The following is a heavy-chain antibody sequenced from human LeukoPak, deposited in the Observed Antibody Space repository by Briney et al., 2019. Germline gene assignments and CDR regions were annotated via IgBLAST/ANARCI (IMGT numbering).Heavy chain of an antibody. V-gene: IGHV4-59*01. D-gene: IGHD6-13*01. CDR2: IYYSGST. J-gene: IGHJ4*02. Sequence: PPETLSLTCTVSGGSISSYYWSWIRQPPGKGLEWIGYIYYSGSTNYNPSLKSRVTISVDTSKNQFSLKLSSVTAADTAVYYCARVVGGIAAAGTGGYYFDYWGQGTLVTVSS. CDR1: GGSISSYY. CDR3: ARVVGGIAAAGTGGYYFDY.